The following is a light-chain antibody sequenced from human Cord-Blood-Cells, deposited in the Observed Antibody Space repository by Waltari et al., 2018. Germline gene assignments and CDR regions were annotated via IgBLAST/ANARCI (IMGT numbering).Light chain of an antibody. CDR3: CSYAGSSTLV. CDR1: SSDVGSYNL. J-gene: IGLJ2*01. CDR2: AGS. Sequence: QSALTQPASVSGSPGQSITISCTGTSSDVGSYNLVSWYQQHPGKAPKLMIYAGSKRPAGVSNRFSGSKSGNTASLTISGLQAEDEAGYYCCSYAGSSTLVFGGGTKLTVL. V-gene: IGLV2-23*01.